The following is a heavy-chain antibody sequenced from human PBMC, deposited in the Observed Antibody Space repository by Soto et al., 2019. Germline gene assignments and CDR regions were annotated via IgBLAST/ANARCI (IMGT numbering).Heavy chain of an antibody. CDR1: GGSISSYY. V-gene: IGHV4-4*07. J-gene: IGHJ4*02. CDR3: ARGGPDILTGSPFDY. CDR2: IYTSGST. Sequence: SETLSLTCTVSGGSISSYYWSWIRQPAGKGLEWIGRIYTSGSTNYNPSLKSRVTMSVDTSKNQFSLKLSSVTAADTAVYYCARGGPDILTGSPFDYWGQGTLVTVSS. D-gene: IGHD3-9*01.